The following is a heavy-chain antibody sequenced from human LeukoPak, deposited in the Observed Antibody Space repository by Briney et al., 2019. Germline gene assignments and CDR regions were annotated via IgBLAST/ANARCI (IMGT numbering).Heavy chain of an antibody. Sequence: PGGSLRLSCAASGLTFSNYGMHWVRQAPGKGLEWVSAISGSGGSTYYADSVKGRFTISRDNSKNTLYLQMNSLRAEDTAVYYCAKLGPYYYYMDVWGKGTTVTVSS. V-gene: IGHV3-23*01. CDR3: AKLGPYYYYMDV. CDR2: ISGSGGST. J-gene: IGHJ6*03. CDR1: GLTFSNYG. D-gene: IGHD3-16*01.